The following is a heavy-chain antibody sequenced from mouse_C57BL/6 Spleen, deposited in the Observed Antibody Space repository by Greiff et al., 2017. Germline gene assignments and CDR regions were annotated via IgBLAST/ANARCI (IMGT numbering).Heavy chain of an antibody. Sequence: ESGPGLVKPSQSLSLTCSVTGYSITSGYYWNWIRQFPGNKLEWMGYISYDGSNNYNPSLKNRISITRDTSTNQFFLKLNSVTTEDTATYYCARQLTGIAYWGQGTLVTVSA. V-gene: IGHV3-6*01. J-gene: IGHJ3*01. CDR3: ARQLTGIAY. CDR1: GYSITSGYY. CDR2: ISYDGSN. D-gene: IGHD4-1*01.